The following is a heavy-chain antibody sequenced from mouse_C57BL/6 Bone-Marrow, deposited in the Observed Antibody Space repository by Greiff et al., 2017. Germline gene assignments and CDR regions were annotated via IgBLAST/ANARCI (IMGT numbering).Heavy chain of an antibody. Sequence: QVQLQQPGAELVKPGASVTLSCKASGYTFTSYWMHWVKQRPGQGLEWIGMIHPNTGSTNYNEKFKSKATLTVDKSSSTAYMQLSSLTSGDSAVYYCARSPTGAGAMDYWGQGTSVTVSS. CDR2: IHPNTGST. J-gene: IGHJ4*01. D-gene: IGHD4-1*02. CDR3: ARSPTGAGAMDY. V-gene: IGHV1-64*01. CDR1: GYTFTSYW.